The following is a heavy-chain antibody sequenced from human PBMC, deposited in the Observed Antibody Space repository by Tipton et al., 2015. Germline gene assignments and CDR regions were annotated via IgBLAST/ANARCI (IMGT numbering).Heavy chain of an antibody. V-gene: IGHV4-59*01. J-gene: IGHJ3*02. CDR1: GGSINNYY. D-gene: IGHD4-17*01. Sequence: TLSLTCTVSGGSINNYYWSWIRQPPGKGLEWIGYIYYSGSTNYNPSLKSRVTTSVDTSKNQFSLRLSSVTAADTAVYYCARHTVTTEFDVFDIWGQGTRVTVPS. CDR3: ARHTVTTEFDVFDI. CDR2: IYYSGST.